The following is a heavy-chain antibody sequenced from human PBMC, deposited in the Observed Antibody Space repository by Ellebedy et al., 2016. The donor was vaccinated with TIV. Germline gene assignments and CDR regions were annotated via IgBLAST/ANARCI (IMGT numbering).Heavy chain of an antibody. D-gene: IGHD1-1*01. Sequence: PGESLKISCATSGFTFSHYGMQWVRQAPGEGLEWVAVIAHDGSVIHYADSVKGRFTISRDNSKNTLSLQMYSLRPEDTAVYYCAKERDPLASTSFDSWGQGNLVTVSS. CDR3: AKERDPLASTSFDS. CDR1: GFTFSHYG. CDR2: IAHDGSVI. J-gene: IGHJ4*02. V-gene: IGHV3-30*18.